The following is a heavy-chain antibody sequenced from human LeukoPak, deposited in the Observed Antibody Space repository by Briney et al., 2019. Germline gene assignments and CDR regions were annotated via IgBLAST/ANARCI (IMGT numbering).Heavy chain of an antibody. CDR3: AKWATTPYFGIDV. D-gene: IGHD4-17*01. CDR1: GFIFSDFY. V-gene: IGHV3-7*05. CDR2: IRPDGSKS. Sequence: PGGSLRLSCAASGFIFSDFYMTWVRQAPGKGLEWVANIRPDGSKSFYVDSVKGRFTISRDNAKTSLYLQINSLRADDTAVYYCAKWATTPYFGIDVWGRGTTVTVSS. J-gene: IGHJ6*02.